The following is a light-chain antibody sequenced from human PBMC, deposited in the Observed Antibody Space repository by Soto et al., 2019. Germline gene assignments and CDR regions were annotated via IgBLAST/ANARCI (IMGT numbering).Light chain of an antibody. J-gene: IGKJ1*01. V-gene: IGKV3-15*01. CDR3: QQYNNWPRT. CDR2: GAS. CDR1: QSVSSN. Sequence: VSTQCPEGLPVSPGKNGTLSCRASQSVSSNLAWYQQKPGQAPRLLICGASTRATGIPARFSGSGSGTEFTLTISSLQSEDFAVYYCQQYNNWPRTFGQGTKVXIK.